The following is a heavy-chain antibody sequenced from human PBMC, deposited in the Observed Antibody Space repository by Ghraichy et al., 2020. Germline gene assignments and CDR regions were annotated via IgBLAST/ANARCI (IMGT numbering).Heavy chain of an antibody. D-gene: IGHD6-6*01. CDR1: GGSISSYY. Sequence: SETLSLTCTVSGGSISSYYWSWIRQPPGKGLEWIGYIYYSGSTNYNPSLKSRVTISVDTSKNQFSLKLSSVTAADTAVYYCARVWYSSSLNYYYYGMDVWGQGTTVTVSS. CDR2: IYYSGST. CDR3: ARVWYSSSLNYYYYGMDV. V-gene: IGHV4-59*01. J-gene: IGHJ6*02.